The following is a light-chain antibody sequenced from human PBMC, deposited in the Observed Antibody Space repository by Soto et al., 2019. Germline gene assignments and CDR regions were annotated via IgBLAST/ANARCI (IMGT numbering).Light chain of an antibody. J-gene: IGKJ2*01. Sequence: EIVLTQSPATLSLSPGERATLSCRASQSVSSYLAWYQQKPGQAPRLLIYDASSRATGIPARFSGSGSGTDFTLTSSSLEPEDFAVYYCQQRSNWPRTFGQGTKLEIK. CDR3: QQRSNWPRT. CDR1: QSVSSY. V-gene: IGKV3-11*01. CDR2: DAS.